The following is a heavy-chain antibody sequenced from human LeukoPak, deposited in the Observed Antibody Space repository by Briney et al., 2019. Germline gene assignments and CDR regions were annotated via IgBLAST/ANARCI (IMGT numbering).Heavy chain of an antibody. CDR2: IYSGGST. D-gene: IGHD3-3*01. Sequence: GGSLRLSCAASGFTFSSYSMSWVRQAPGKGLEWVSVIYSGGSTYYADSVKGRFTISRDNSKNTLYLQMNSLRAEDTAVYYCARDLRRRTIFGVVIRIFDYWGQGTLVTVSS. J-gene: IGHJ4*02. V-gene: IGHV3-66*02. CDR3: ARDLRRRTIFGVVIRIFDY. CDR1: GFTFSSYS.